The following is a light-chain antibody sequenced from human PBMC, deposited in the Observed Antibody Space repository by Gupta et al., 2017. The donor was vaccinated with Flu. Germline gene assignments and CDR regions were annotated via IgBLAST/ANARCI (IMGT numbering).Light chain of an antibody. J-gene: IGKJ3*01. V-gene: IGKV3-11*01. CDR2: DAS. CDR3: QQRSNWPLFT. Sequence: EIVFTQSPPTLSLSPGERATLSCRASQSVSSYLAWYQQKPGQAPRLLIYDASNRATGIPARFSGSGSGTDFTLTISSLEPEDFAVYYCQQRSNWPLFTFGPGTKVDIK. CDR1: QSVSSY.